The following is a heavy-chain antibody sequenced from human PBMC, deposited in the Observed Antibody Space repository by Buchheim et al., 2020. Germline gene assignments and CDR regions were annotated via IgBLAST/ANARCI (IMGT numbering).Heavy chain of an antibody. V-gene: IGHV1-69*09. CDR2: IIPILGIA. CDR1: GYTFTSYD. CDR3: ARDDVRDYDFWSGYSSYYYGMDV. J-gene: IGHJ6*02. D-gene: IGHD3-3*01. Sequence: QVQLVQSGAEVKKPGASVKVSCKASGYTFTSYDINWVRQATGQGLEWMGRIIPILGIANYAQKFQGRVTITADKSTSTAYMELSSLRSEDTAVYYCARDDVRDYDFWSGYSSYYYGMDVWGQGTT.